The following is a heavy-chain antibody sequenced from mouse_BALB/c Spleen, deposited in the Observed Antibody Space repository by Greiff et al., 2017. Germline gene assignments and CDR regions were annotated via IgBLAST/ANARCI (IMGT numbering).Heavy chain of an antibody. CDR2: IWSGGST. Sequence: VQLQQSGPGLVQPSQSLSITCTVSGFSLTSYGVHWVRQSPGKGLEWLGVIWSGGSTDYNAAFISRLSISKDNSKSQVFFKMNSLQANDTAIYYCARRGYRYEGGAMDYWGQGTSVTVSS. J-gene: IGHJ4*01. D-gene: IGHD2-14*01. V-gene: IGHV2-2*02. CDR1: GFSLTSYG. CDR3: ARRGYRYEGGAMDY.